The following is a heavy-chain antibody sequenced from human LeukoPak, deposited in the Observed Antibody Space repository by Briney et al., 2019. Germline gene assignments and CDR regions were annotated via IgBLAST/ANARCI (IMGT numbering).Heavy chain of an antibody. CDR3: ARGVHGVAGTTPYYYYYMDV. Sequence: AGGTLRLSCAASGFTFSSYGMSWVRQAPGKGLEWVAAISGSYISTYYADSVKGRFTISRDNSKNSLYLQMNSLRTEDTALYYCARGVHGVAGTTPYYYYYMDVWGKGTTVTVSS. CDR1: GFTFSSYG. D-gene: IGHD6-19*01. V-gene: IGHV3-23*01. CDR2: ISGSYIST. J-gene: IGHJ6*03.